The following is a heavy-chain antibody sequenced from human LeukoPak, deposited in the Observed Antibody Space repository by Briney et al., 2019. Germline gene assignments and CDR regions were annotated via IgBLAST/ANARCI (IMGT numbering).Heavy chain of an antibody. Sequence: QGPEWMGGIIPIFGTAHYAQKFQGRFTITTDESTSTAYMELSSLRSEDTAVYYCARASIAARFDYWGQGTLVTVSS. CDR3: ARASIAARFDY. J-gene: IGHJ4*02. CDR2: IIPIFGTA. D-gene: IGHD6-6*01. V-gene: IGHV1-69*05.